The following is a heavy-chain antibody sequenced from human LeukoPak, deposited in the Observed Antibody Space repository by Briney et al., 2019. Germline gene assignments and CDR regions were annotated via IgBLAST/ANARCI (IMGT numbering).Heavy chain of an antibody. CDR3: TRGLQEKDIIRGLYF. D-gene: IGHD3-10*01. CDR1: GDSISRRSSY. J-gene: IGHJ4*01. Sequence: SETLSLTCSVSGDSISRRSSYWTWIRQPAGRGLEWIGRVYSTGTPNYKPSLKSRLAMSVDTSKNQFSLTLNSVTAADTAVYFCTRGLQEKDIIRGLYFWGPGILVTGSS. CDR2: VYSTGTP. V-gene: IGHV4-61*02.